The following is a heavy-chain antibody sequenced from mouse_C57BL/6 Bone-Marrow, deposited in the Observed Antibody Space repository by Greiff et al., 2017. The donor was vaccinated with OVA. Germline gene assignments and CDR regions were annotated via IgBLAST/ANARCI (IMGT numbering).Heavy chain of an antibody. V-gene: IGHV1-69*01. CDR3: ARDGYYPY. CDR2: IDPSDSYT. J-gene: IGHJ3*01. D-gene: IGHD2-3*01. CDR1: GYTFTSYW. Sequence: QVQLQQPGAELVMPGASVKLSCKASGYTFTSYWMHWVKQRPGQGLEWIGEIDPSDSYTNYNQKFKGKSTLTVDKSSSTAYMQLSSQTSEDSAVYYCARDGYYPYWGQGTLVTVSA.